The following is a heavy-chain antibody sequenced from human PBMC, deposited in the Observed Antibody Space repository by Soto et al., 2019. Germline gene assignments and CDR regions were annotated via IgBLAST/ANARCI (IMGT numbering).Heavy chain of an antibody. D-gene: IGHD3-10*01. J-gene: IGHJ5*02. V-gene: IGHV3-23*01. CDR3: AKDALPYNGECDWFDL. CDR2: IGGSGSGA. Sequence: EVQLLESGGGLVQPGGSLRLSCAASGFTFKHYAMTWVRQARGKGMEWVSSIGGSGSGAYYADSVKGRFTVSRDDSKKTLYIQMSGLRVDDTARYYCAKDALPYNGECDWFDLWGQGTLVNVPS. CDR1: GFTFKHYA.